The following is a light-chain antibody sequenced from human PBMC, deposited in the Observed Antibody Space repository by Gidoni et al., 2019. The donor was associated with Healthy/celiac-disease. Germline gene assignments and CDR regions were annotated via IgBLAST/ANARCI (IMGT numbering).Light chain of an antibody. Sequence: SYEPTQPPSVSVAPGQTASITCSGDNLGDQYACWLQQKPGQSPVLVIYQDSKRPSGNPDRFSGSNSGNTATLTIRRPQAMDAADYYCQAWDSSTASVFGTGTKVTVL. CDR3: QAWDSSTASV. CDR1: NLGDQY. CDR2: QDS. J-gene: IGLJ1*01. V-gene: IGLV3-1*01.